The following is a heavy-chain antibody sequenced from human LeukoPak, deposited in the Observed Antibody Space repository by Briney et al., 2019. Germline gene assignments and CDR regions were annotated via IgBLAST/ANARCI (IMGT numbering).Heavy chain of an antibody. Sequence: SLGSLRLSCAASGLTPSTDWTSWVRQAPEERLGWGANIKQDGSEKYYVDSVKGRFTISRDNAKNSLYLQMNSLRAEDTAIYYCARGGGKRVGGGGFDIWGQGTMVTVSS. J-gene: IGHJ3*02. CDR2: IKQDGSEK. CDR1: GLTPSTDW. D-gene: IGHD3-16*01. CDR3: ARGGGKRVGGGGFDI. V-gene: IGHV3-7*01.